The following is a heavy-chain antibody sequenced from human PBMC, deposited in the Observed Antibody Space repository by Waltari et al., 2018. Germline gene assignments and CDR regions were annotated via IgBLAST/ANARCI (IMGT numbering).Heavy chain of an antibody. CDR2: IYYSGST. D-gene: IGHD6-13*01. J-gene: IGHJ3*02. V-gene: IGHV4-59*11. CDR1: GGSISSHY. CDR3: ARVSVAAAGTEDAFDI. Sequence: QVQLQESGPGLVKPSETLSLTCTVSGGSISSHYWSWIRQPPGKGLEWIGYIYYSGSTNYNPSLKSRVTISVDTSKNQFSLKLSSVTAADTAVYYCARVSVAAAGTEDAFDIWGQGTMVTVSS.